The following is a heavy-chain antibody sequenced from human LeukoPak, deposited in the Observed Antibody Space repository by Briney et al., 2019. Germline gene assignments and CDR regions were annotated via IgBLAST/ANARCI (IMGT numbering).Heavy chain of an antibody. CDR2: ISSSSSYI. CDR3: ARDSSGYWDFDY. D-gene: IGHD3-22*01. J-gene: IGHJ4*02. Sequence: GGSLRLSCAASGFTFSSYSMNWVRQAPGKGLEGVSSISSSSSYIYYADSVKGRFTISRDNAKNSLYLQMNSLRAEDTAVYYCARDSSGYWDFDYWGQGTLVTVSS. CDR1: GFTFSSYS. V-gene: IGHV3-21*01.